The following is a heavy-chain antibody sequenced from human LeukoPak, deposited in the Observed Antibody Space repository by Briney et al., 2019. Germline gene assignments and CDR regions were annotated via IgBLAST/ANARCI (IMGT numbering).Heavy chain of an antibody. CDR3: AKEGEGVRHFDWLLPYFDY. CDR2: ISGSGGTT. J-gene: IGHJ4*02. V-gene: IGHV3-23*01. CDR1: GDSISSSSYY. D-gene: IGHD3-9*01. Sequence: PSETLSLTCTVSGDSISSSSYYWGWIRQPPGKGLEWVSAISGSGGTTYYADSVKGRFTISRDNSKNTLNLQMNSLRAEDTAVYYCAKEGEGVRHFDWLLPYFDYWGQGTRVTVSS.